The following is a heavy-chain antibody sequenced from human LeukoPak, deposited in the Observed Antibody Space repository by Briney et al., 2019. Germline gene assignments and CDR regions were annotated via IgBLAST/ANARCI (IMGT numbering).Heavy chain of an antibody. CDR2: ISAYNGNT. CDR3: ARTHYYDSSGDNWFDP. Sequence: ASVKVSCKASGYTFSSYGISWVRQAPGQGLEWMGWISAYNGNTNYAQKLQGRVTMTRNTSITTAYMELSSLRSEDTAVYYCARTHYYDSSGDNWFDPWGQGTLVTVSS. J-gene: IGHJ5*02. D-gene: IGHD3-22*01. V-gene: IGHV1-18*01. CDR1: GYTFSSYG.